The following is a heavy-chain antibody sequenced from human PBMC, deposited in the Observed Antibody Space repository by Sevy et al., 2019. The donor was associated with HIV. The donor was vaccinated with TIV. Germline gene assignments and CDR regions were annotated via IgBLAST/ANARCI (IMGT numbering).Heavy chain of an antibody. V-gene: IGHV1-2*06. J-gene: IGHJ3*02. CDR1: GYTFTGYY. CDR3: AGDPMYYYDSGGYCSRGDDAFDI. D-gene: IGHD3-22*01. Sequence: ASVKVSCKASGYTFTGYYMHWVRQAPGQGLEWLGRINPNSGGTNYAQKLQGRVTMTRDTSISTADLELSRLRSDDTAVYYWAGDPMYYYDSGGYCSRGDDAFDIWGQGTMVTVSS. CDR2: INPNSGGT.